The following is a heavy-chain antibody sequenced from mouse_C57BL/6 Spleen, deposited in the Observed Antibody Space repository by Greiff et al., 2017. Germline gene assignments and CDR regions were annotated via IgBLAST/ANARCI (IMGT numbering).Heavy chain of an antibody. Sequence: VQLQQPGAELVKPGASVKVSCKASGYTFTSYCMHWVKQRPGQGLEWIGRIRPSDSDTNYNQKFKGKATLTVDKSSSTAYMQLSSLTSEDSAVYYCAMKNYGSSYWYFDVWGTGTTVTVSS. J-gene: IGHJ1*03. D-gene: IGHD1-1*01. CDR3: AMKNYGSSYWYFDV. V-gene: IGHV1-74*01. CDR2: IRPSDSDT. CDR1: GYTFTSYC.